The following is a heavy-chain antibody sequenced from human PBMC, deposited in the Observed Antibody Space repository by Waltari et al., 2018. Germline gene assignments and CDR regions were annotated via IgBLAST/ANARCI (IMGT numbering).Heavy chain of an antibody. V-gene: IGHV4-4*02. D-gene: IGHD2-15*01. CDR3: ARDRGRGLYFYS. CDR2: VHRSRKT. CDR1: GDSMSGRDW. Sequence: QVQLQESGPGLVKPSGTLSLTCAVSGDSMSGRDWWSWVRQAPGKGREWVGQVHRSRKTHYSPSLESRGTVWIDTANRQLSLILTAATAADTAVYYCARDRGRGLYFYSCGQGTLVTVSP. J-gene: IGHJ4*02.